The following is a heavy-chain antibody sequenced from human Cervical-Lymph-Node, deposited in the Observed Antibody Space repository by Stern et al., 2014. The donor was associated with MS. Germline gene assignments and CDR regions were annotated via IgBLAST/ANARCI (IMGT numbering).Heavy chain of an antibody. D-gene: IGHD3/OR15-3a*01. CDR1: GGSMNSRPYY. CDR3: AREGETSDFFPFDY. J-gene: IGHJ4*02. CDR2: IYISGST. V-gene: IGHV4-61*02. Sequence: MQLVESGPGLVKPSQTLSLTCTVSGGSMNSRPYYWNWLRQPAGKALEWIGRIYISGSTNYNPSLESRVTISIDTSKNQLSLNLRFVTAADTAVYYCAREGETSDFFPFDYWGQGAQVIVSS.